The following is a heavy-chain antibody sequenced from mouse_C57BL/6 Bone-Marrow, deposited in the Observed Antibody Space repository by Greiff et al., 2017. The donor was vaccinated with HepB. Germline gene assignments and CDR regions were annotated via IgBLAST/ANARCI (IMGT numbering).Heavy chain of an antibody. V-gene: IGHV5-12*01. Sequence: EVKLVESGGGLVQPGGSLKLSCAASGFTFSDYYMYWVRQTPEKRLEWVAYISNGGGSTYYPDTVKGRFTISRDNAKNTLYLQMSRLKSEDTAMYYCARQRLRFYYFDYWGQGTTLTVSS. CDR1: GFTFSDYY. J-gene: IGHJ2*01. CDR2: ISNGGGST. D-gene: IGHD1-1*01. CDR3: ARQRLRFYYFDY.